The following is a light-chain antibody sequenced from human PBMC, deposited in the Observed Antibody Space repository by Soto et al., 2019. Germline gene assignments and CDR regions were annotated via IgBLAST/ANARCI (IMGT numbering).Light chain of an antibody. CDR3: FSYTSSSALV. V-gene: IGLV2-14*01. CDR2: DVT. Sequence: QSALTQPASVSGSPGQSITISCTGTSSDVGGYNYVSWYQQYLGKAPKLMIYDVTNQPSGVSNRFSGSKSGNTASLTISGLQAEDGADYYCFSYTSSSALVFGGGTKLTVL. J-gene: IGLJ2*01. CDR1: SSDVGGYNY.